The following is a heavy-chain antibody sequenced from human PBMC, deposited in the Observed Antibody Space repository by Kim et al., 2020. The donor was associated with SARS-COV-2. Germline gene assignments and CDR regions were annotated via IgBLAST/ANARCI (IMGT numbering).Heavy chain of an antibody. J-gene: IGHJ6*01. CDR1: GFTFSSYG. D-gene: IGHD6-13*01. CDR2: ISYDGSNK. V-gene: IGHV3-30*18. CDR3: AKEVRYSSSWHYYYYGMD. Sequence: LSLTCAASGFTFSSYGMHWVRQAPGKGLEWVAVISYDGSNKYYADSVKGRFTISRDNSKNTLYLQMNSLRAEDTAVYYCAKEVRYSSSWHYYYYGMD.